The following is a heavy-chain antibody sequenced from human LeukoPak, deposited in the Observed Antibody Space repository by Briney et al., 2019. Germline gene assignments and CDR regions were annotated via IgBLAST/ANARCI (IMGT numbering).Heavy chain of an antibody. Sequence: SETLSLNCTVSGASLSSYYWSWIRLPPGKGLEWIGSIYYSGVTNFNPSLKRQLAMSVDTSRNLFSLKLSSVTAADTAVYYCARREGSHYSVDIWGQGTTVTVSS. CDR1: GASLSSYY. CDR2: IYYSGVT. D-gene: IGHD2-21*01. V-gene: IGHV4-59*08. J-gene: IGHJ6*02. CDR3: ARREGSHYSVDI.